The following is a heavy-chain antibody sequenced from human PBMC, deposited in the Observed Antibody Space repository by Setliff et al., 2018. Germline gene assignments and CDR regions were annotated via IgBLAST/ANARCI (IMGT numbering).Heavy chain of an antibody. CDR1: GFTFSIYW. CDR2: IKQDGSEK. D-gene: IGHD3-16*01. J-gene: IGHJ4*02. Sequence: GGSLRLSCAASGFTFSIYWMTWVRQAPGKGLEWAANIKQDGSEKYYVDSVKGRFTISRDNAKNSLYLQMNSLRADDTAVYYCARDGGEYWGQGTLVTVSS. CDR3: ARDGGEY. V-gene: IGHV3-7*01.